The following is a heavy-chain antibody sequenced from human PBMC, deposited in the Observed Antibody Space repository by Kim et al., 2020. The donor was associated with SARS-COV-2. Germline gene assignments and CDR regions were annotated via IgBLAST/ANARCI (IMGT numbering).Heavy chain of an antibody. CDR1: GFTFNIYW. CDR3: ARPSYCGTDCYHNFDS. J-gene: IGHJ4*01. D-gene: IGHD2-21*02. V-gene: IGHV3-7*01. CDR2: VKQDGIGK. Sequence: GGSLRLSCAASGFTFNIYWMTWVRQAPGKGLEWVANVKQDGIGKYYADSVKGRFTISRDNAKSSLYLQMDSLRAEDTAVYYCARPSYCGTDCYHNFDSWG.